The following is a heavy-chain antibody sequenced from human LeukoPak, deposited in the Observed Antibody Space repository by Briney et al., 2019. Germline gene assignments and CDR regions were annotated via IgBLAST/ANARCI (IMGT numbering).Heavy chain of an antibody. D-gene: IGHD3-22*01. CDR2: ISGSGGST. CDR3: AKLGSSGSHSPFDY. V-gene: IGHV3-23*01. Sequence: GGSLRLSCAASGFSFSTYAMIWVRQAPGKGLEWVSGISGSGGSTYYADFVKGRFTISRVNSKSTLYLQMNSLRAEDTAVYYCAKLGSSGSHSPFDYWGQGTLVTVSS. CDR1: GFSFSTYA. J-gene: IGHJ4*02.